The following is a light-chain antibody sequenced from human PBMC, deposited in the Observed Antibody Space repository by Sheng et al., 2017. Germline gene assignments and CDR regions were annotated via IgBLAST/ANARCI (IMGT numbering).Light chain of an antibody. CDR3: QQYFSTPYN. Sequence: DIQMTQSPSSLSASVGDRVTITCRASDFISNSLAWYQQKPGKAPELLLFAASRLESGVSSRFSGSGSGTDYTLTISSLQPEDFATYYCQQYFSTPYNFGQG. J-gene: IGKJ2*01. CDR2: AAS. V-gene: IGKV1-NL1*01. CDR1: DFISNS.